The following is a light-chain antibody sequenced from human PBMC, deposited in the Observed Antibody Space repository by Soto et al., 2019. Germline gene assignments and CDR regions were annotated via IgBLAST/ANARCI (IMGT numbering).Light chain of an antibody. Sequence: EIVLTQSPGTLSLSPGERATLSCRASQSINNRYLAWYQQKPGQAPRLLIYGASSRATGIPDRFIGSGSGTDFTLTISRLEHEEFAVYYCQQFGSSPGFTFGPGTKVDIK. CDR3: QQFGSSPGFT. J-gene: IGKJ3*01. CDR1: QSINNRY. V-gene: IGKV3-20*01. CDR2: GAS.